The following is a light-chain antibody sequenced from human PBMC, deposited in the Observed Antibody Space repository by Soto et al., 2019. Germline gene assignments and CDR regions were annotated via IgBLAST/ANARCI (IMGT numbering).Light chain of an antibody. V-gene: IGLV1-47*01. CDR2: RSN. CDR3: AAWDDSLSGWV. J-gene: IGLJ3*02. Sequence: QSVLTQPPSASGTPGQRVTISCSGSSSNIGSNYVYWYQQLPETAPKLLIYRSNQRPSGVPDRFSGSKSGTSASLAISGLRSEDEADYYCAAWDDSLSGWVFGGGTKVTVL. CDR1: SSNIGSNY.